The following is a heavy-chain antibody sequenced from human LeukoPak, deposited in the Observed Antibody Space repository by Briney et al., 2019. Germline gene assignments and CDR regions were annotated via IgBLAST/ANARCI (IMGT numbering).Heavy chain of an antibody. Sequence: GGSLRLSCVASGFPFDDYGMFWVRQSPGMGLEWVSSISWNSGIIDYADSVKGRFTISRDNAKNSLYLQMNSLRVEDTAFYYCAKDRFFYDSGSKTNWGQGTLVTVSS. J-gene: IGHJ4*02. CDR2: ISWNSGII. D-gene: IGHD3-22*01. CDR3: AKDRFFYDSGSKTN. V-gene: IGHV3-9*01. CDR1: GFPFDDYG.